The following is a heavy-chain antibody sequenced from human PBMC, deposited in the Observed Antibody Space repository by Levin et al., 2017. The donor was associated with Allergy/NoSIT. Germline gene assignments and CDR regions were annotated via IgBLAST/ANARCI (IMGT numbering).Heavy chain of an antibody. V-gene: IGHV4-39*01. J-gene: IGHJ4*02. CDR2: IYYSGST. CDR3: ARALHLGELSLNYFDY. CDR1: GGSISSSSYY. Sequence: SQTLSLTCTVSGGSISSSSYYWGWIRQPPGKGLEWIGCIYYSGSTYYNPSLKSRVTISVDTSKNQFSLKLSSVTAADTAVYYCARALHLGELSLNYFDYWGQGTLVTVSS. D-gene: IGHD3-16*02.